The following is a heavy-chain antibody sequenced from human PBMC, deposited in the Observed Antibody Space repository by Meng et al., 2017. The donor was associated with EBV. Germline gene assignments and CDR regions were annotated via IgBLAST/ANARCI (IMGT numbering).Heavy chain of an antibody. J-gene: IGHJ4*02. CDR2: LHHSGST. Sequence: QLQLYQSGPGLLKPSETLSLTCAVYGGSVNGYFWSWIRQPPGKGLEWIGELHHSGSTNYNPSLKSRLRISVDTSKNQFSLNLTSVTAADTAVYYCARVSPKRYFDYLAPPDYWGQGTLVTVSS. D-gene: IGHD3-9*01. V-gene: IGHV4-34*01. CDR1: GGSVNGYF. CDR3: ARVSPKRYFDYLAPPDY.